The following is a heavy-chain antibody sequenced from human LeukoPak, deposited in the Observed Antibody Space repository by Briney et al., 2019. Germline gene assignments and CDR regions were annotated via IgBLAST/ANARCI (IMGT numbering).Heavy chain of an antibody. Sequence: PGGPLRLSCAASGFTFSDYGMHWVRQAPGKGLEWVAVISYDGSNKYYADSVKGRFTIPRDNSKNTLYLQMNSLRAEDTAVYYGAREGGATGYWGQGTLVTVSS. CDR3: AREGGATGY. CDR1: GFTFSDYG. CDR2: ISYDGSNK. J-gene: IGHJ4*02. D-gene: IGHD1-26*01. V-gene: IGHV3-30*03.